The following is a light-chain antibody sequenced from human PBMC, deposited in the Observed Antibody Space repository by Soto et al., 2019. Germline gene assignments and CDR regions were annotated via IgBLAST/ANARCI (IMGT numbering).Light chain of an antibody. CDR2: GAS. V-gene: IGKV3-20*01. J-gene: IGKJ5*01. Sequence: ESVLTQSPGTLSLSPGERATLSCRASQSVSSNYLAWYQQKPGQAPRLLIYGASNRATGIPARFSGSGSGTDFTLTISSLEPEDFAVYYCQSYGSSPPITFGQGTRLENK. CDR1: QSVSSNY. CDR3: QSYGSSPPIT.